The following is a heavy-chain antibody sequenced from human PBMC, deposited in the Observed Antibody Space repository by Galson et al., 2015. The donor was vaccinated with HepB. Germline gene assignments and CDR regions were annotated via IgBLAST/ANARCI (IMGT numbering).Heavy chain of an antibody. Sequence: SLRLSCAASGFTFSSYAMSWVRQAPGKGLEWVSAISGSGGSTYYADSVKGRFTISRDNSKNTLYLQMNSLRAEDTAVYYCAKDSKHCSGGSCYSGFSDYWGQGTLVTVSS. CDR1: GFTFSSYA. V-gene: IGHV3-23*01. D-gene: IGHD2-15*01. J-gene: IGHJ4*02. CDR3: AKDSKHCSGGSCYSGFSDY. CDR2: ISGSGGST.